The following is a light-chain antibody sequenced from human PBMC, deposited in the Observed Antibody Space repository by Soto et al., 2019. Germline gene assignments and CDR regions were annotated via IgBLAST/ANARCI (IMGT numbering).Light chain of an antibody. V-gene: IGKV1-8*01. CDR2: AAS. J-gene: IGKJ5*01. CDR1: QGISSY. CDR3: QQYNSYSVT. Sequence: AIRMTQSPSSLSASTGDRVTITCRASQGISSYLAWYQQKPGKAPKLLIYAASTLQSGVPSRFSGSGSGTDFTLTISCLQPDDFATFYCQQYNSYSVTFGQGTRLEIK.